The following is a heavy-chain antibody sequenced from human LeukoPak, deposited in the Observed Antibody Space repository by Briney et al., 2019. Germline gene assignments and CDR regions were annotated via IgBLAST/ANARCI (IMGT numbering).Heavy chain of an antibody. CDR1: GFTFSSYA. CDR2: ISYDGSNK. Sequence: GRSLRLSCAASGFTFSSYAMHWVRQAPGKGLEWVAVISYDGSNKYYADSVKGRFTISRDNSKNTLYLQMNSLRAEDTAVYYRARDDCSSTSCYGWFDPWGQGTLVTVSS. D-gene: IGHD2-2*01. V-gene: IGHV3-30*04. J-gene: IGHJ5*02. CDR3: ARDDCSSTSCYGWFDP.